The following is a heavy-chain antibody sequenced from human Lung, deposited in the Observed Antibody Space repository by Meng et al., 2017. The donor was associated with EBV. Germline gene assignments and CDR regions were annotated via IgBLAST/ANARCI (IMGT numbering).Heavy chain of an antibody. Sequence: QVQLVESGGGLVKSGGSLRLACVASGLTFSDYYMTWIRQAPGKGLEWLSYISSRGGYTDSADSVKGRFTISRDNAKNSVYLQMNSLRPDDTAVYYCARAHGLNDYWGLGTLVTVSS. CDR2: ISSRGGYT. CDR1: GLTFSDYY. V-gene: IGHV3-11*05. D-gene: IGHD5-24*01. CDR3: ARAHGLNDY. J-gene: IGHJ4*02.